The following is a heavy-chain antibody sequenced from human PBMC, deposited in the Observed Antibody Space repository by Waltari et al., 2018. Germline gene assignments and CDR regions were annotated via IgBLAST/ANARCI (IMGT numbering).Heavy chain of an antibody. D-gene: IGHD6-13*01. Sequence: EVQLVESGGGLVQPGGSLRLSCAASGFTFSSYSMNWVRQAPGKGLEWVSYISSSSSTIYYADSVKGRFTISRDNAKNSLYLQMNSLRAEDTAVYYCAMIAAAGEPFHAFDIWGQGTMVTVSS. CDR3: AMIAAAGEPFHAFDI. CDR2: ISSSSSTI. CDR1: GFTFSSYS. V-gene: IGHV3-48*04. J-gene: IGHJ3*02.